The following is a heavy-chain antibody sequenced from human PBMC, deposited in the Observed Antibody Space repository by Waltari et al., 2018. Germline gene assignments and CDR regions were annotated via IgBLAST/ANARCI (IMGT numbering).Heavy chain of an antibody. Sequence: QVQLQESGPGLVKPSETLSLTCAVSGYSISSGYYWGWIRQPPGKGLEWIGEINHSGSTNYNPSLKSRVTISVDTSKNQFSLKLSSVTAADTAVYYCARGPLRRSYYVVSWFDPWGQGTLVTVSS. CDR1: GYSISSGYY. D-gene: IGHD1-26*01. V-gene: IGHV4-38-2*01. J-gene: IGHJ5*02. CDR3: ARGPLRRSYYVVSWFDP. CDR2: INHSGST.